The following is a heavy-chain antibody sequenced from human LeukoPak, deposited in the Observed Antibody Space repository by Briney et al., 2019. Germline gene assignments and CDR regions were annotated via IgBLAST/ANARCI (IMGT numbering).Heavy chain of an antibody. Sequence: GGSLRLSCAVSGFTFRSYAMSWVRQAPGKGLEWVSAISGSGGSTYYADSVKGRFTISRDNSKNTLYLQMNSLRAEDTAVYYCAKDQRVTSPIDYWGQGTLVTVSS. J-gene: IGHJ4*02. V-gene: IGHV3-23*01. D-gene: IGHD2-21*02. CDR1: GFTFRSYA. CDR2: ISGSGGST. CDR3: AKDQRVTSPIDY.